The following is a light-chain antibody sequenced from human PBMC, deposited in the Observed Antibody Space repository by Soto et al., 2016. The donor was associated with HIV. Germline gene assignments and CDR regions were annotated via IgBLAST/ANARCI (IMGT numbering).Light chain of an antibody. Sequence: SSELTQDPAVSVALGQTVRITCQGDSLRRDFAAWYQQKSGQAPMLVIFGKNNRPSGIPDRFSGSSSGNTSSLTITGAQAGDEADYYCHSRDGSGHHVVFGGGTRLTVL. J-gene: IGLJ3*02. CDR2: GKN. V-gene: IGLV3-19*01. CDR1: SLRRDF. CDR3: HSRDGSGHHVV.